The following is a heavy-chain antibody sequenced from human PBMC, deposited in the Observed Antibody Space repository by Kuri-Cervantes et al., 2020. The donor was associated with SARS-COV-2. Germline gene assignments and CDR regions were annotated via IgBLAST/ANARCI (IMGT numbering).Heavy chain of an antibody. J-gene: IGHJ4*02. V-gene: IGHV4-39*07. D-gene: IGHD3-3*01. Sequence: SETLSLTCTVSGGSISSSRYSWGWTRQPPGKGLEWIGSIYYSETTYYNPSLKSRVTISVDTSKNQFSLKLSSVTAADTAVYYCARWNYDFWSGYYYPLIDYWGQGTLVTVSS. CDR2: IYYSETT. CDR1: GGSISSSRYS. CDR3: ARWNYDFWSGYYYPLIDY.